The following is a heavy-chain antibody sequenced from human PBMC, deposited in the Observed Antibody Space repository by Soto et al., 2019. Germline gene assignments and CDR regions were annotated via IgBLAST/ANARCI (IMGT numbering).Heavy chain of an antibody. D-gene: IGHD3-3*01. J-gene: IGHJ4*02. CDR1: GFIFENYA. CDR2: VRNQTYGGTP. V-gene: IGHV3-49*04. CDR3: TRVESPDAPYFSHC. Sequence: LRLSCTTSGFIFENYAINWVRQAPGKGLEWVGLVRNQTYGGTPEYAASIKGRFTISRDDSNDIASLQMNRLYTEDSGVYYCTRVESPDAPYFSHCCGQGTLVTVSS.